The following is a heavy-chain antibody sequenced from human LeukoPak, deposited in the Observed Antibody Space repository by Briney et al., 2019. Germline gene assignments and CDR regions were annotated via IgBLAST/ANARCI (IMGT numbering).Heavy chain of an antibody. V-gene: IGHV4-34*01. Sequence: SETLSLTCAVYGGSFSDYYWSWIRQPPGKGLEWIGEINHRGSTNYNPSLKSRVTILVDTSKNQFSLKLSSVTAADTAVYYCARVGFCSGGSCAFDYWGQGTLVTVSS. CDR3: ARVGFCSGGSCAFDY. CDR2: INHRGST. CDR1: GGSFSDYY. D-gene: IGHD2-15*01. J-gene: IGHJ4*02.